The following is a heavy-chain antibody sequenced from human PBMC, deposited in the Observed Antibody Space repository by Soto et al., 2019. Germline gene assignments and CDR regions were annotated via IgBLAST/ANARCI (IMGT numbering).Heavy chain of an antibody. CDR3: ARGYYYDSSGYRDYYYYGMDV. V-gene: IGHV1-69*10. J-gene: IGHJ6*02. D-gene: IGHD3-22*01. CDR1: GGTFSSYA. CDR2: IIPILGIA. Sequence: ASVNVSCKASGGTFSSYAISWVRQAPGQGLEWMGGIIPILGIANYAQKFQGRVTITADKSTSTAYMELSSLRSEDTAVYYCARGYYYDSSGYRDYYYYGMDVWGQGTTVTVSS.